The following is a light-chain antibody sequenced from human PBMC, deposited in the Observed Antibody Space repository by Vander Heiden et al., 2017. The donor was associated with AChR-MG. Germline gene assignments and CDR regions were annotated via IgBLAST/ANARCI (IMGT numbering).Light chain of an antibody. CDR1: KSVSSSY. CDR3: RQDVFAIT. V-gene: IGKV3-20*01. J-gene: IGKJ5*01. Sequence: EIVLTQAPGTLSFSPVERATISCRASKSVSSSYLDRHQQKPVQAPRLLISGASTSATGIPDRFSGTGSGKDFTLTSSRLEHEDFEVYYWRQDVFAITFGQGTRLEIK. CDR2: GAS.